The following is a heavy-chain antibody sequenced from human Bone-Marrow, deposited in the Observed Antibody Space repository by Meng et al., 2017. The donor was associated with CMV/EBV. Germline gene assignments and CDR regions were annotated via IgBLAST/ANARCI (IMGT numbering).Heavy chain of an antibody. D-gene: IGHD2-21*01. V-gene: IGHV4-39*07. CDR1: GDSFSSNPDY. CDR3: AMLAYCGGDCYSNYYYGMDV. J-gene: IGHJ6*02. Sequence: SETLSLTCSASGDSFSSNPDYWGWIRQPPGKGLECIGSVSYSGSTYDNPSLKSRVSISVDMSKNQFSLKLSSVTAADTAVYYCAMLAYCGGDCYSNYYYGMDVWGQGTTVTVSS. CDR2: VSYSGST.